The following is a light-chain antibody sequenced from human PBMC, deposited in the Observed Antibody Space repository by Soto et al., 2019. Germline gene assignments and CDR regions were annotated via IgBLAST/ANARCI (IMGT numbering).Light chain of an antibody. CDR3: QQYGISRT. CDR2: AVS. Sequence: EIVLTQSPGTLSLSPGERATLSCRSSHSVSSNYLAWYQQKPGQAPRLLIYAVSSRATGIPDRFSGSGSGTDFTLTISRLEPVDFAVYYCQQYGISRTFGQGTKVEIK. CDR1: HSVSSNY. J-gene: IGKJ1*01. V-gene: IGKV3-20*01.